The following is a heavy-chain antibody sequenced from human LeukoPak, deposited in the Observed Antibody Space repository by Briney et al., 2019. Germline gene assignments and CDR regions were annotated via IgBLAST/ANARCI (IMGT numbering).Heavy chain of an antibody. Sequence: GGSLRLSCAASGFTFSSYAMHRVRQAPGKGLEWVAVISYDGSNKYYADSVKGRFTISRDNSKNTLYLQMNSLRAEDTAVYYCARGGPAARLITFGGVTDYWGQGTLVTVSS. CDR1: GFTFSSYA. V-gene: IGHV3-30*04. D-gene: IGHD3-16*01. J-gene: IGHJ4*02. CDR3: ARGGPAARLITFGGVTDY. CDR2: ISYDGSNK.